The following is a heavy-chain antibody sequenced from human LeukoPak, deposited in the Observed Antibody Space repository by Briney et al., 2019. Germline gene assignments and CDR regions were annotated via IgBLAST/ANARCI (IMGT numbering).Heavy chain of an antibody. Sequence: SQTLSLTCAISGDSVSSNSAAWNWIRQSPSRGLEWLGRTYYRPKWHNDYAVSVKSRITITPDTSKNQFSLQLNSVTPEDTAVYYCARHAPYYYDSSGSTPGWFDSWGQGTLVTVSS. V-gene: IGHV6-1*01. CDR3: ARHAPYYYDSSGSTPGWFDS. J-gene: IGHJ5*01. D-gene: IGHD3-22*01. CDR2: TYYRPKWHN. CDR1: GDSVSSNSAA.